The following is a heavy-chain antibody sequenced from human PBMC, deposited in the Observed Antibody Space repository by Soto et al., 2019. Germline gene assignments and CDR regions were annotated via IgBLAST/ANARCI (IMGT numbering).Heavy chain of an antibody. V-gene: IGHV3-30*18. CDR3: ANDRMGAGVRGYFDY. CDR2: IIYDGSMK. D-gene: IGHD3-10*01. J-gene: IGHJ4*02. CDR1: GFTFSSYG. Sequence: QVQLVESGGGVVQPGRSLRLSCAASGFTFSSYGMHWVRQAPGKGLEWVAVIIYDGSMKYYADSVKGRFTISRDNSKSNLYLQMNSLRAEDPAVYYCANDRMGAGVRGYFDYWGQGTLVTVSS.